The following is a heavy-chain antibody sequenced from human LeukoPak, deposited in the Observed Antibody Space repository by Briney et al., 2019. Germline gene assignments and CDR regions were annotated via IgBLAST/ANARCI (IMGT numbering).Heavy chain of an antibody. J-gene: IGHJ4*02. CDR1: GFTFNTYA. CDR3: ARDQGYSYYYLDY. Sequence: GGSLRLSCAASGFTFNTYAMNWVRQAPGKGLEWVSSISGSGENTYYADSVKGRFTISRDNSKNTLYLQMRSLRAEDTAVYYCARDQGYSYYYLDYWGQGALVTVSS. V-gene: IGHV3-23*01. D-gene: IGHD5-18*01. CDR2: ISGSGENT.